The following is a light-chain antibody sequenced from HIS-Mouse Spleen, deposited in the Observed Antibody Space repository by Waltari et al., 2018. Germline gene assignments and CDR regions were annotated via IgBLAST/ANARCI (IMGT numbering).Light chain of an antibody. V-gene: IGKV2-28*01. CDR2: LGS. CDR3: MQALQTPWM. Sequence: DIVMTQSPLSLPVTPGEPASISCRSSQSLLHGNGYNYLDWYLQKPGQSPQLLIYLGSNRASGVPDRFSGSGSGTDFTLKISRVEAEDVGVYYCMQALQTPWMFGQGTKVEIK. J-gene: IGKJ1*01. CDR1: QSLLHGNGYNY.